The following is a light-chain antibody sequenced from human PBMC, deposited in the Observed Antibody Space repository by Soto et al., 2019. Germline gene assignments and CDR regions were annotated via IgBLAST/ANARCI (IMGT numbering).Light chain of an antibody. CDR2: KVS. CDR1: QSLVYSDGNTY. Sequence: DVVMTQSPLSLPVTLGQPASISCRSSQSLVYSDGNTYLNWFQQRPGQSPRRLIYKVSIRDSGVPGRFSGSGSGTDFAVKISSVEAGDVGAYYWMLGRHGPPMYTFGEGTKLVIK. J-gene: IGKJ2*01. CDR3: MLGRHGPPMYT. V-gene: IGKV2-30*01.